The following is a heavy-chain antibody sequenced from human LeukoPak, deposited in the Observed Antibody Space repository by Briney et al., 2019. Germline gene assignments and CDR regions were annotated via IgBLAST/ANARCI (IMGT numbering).Heavy chain of an antibody. D-gene: IGHD1-26*01. V-gene: IGHV3-30-3*01. Sequence: PGGSLRLSCAASGFTFSSYAMHWVRQAPGKGLEWVAVISYDGSNKYYADSVKGRFTISRDNSKNTLYLQMNSLRAEDTAVYYCARGSWPEWFDYWGQGTLVTVSS. CDR1: GFTFSSYA. CDR3: ARGSWPEWFDY. CDR2: ISYDGSNK. J-gene: IGHJ4*02.